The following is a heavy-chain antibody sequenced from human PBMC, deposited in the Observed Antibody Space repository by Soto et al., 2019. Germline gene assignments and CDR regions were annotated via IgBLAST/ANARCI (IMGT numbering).Heavy chain of an antibody. D-gene: IGHD6-25*01. Sequence: VKVSCKASGYMFSSYGLTWVRQAPGQGLEWLGWIRGFNDDTNYAQKVQGRVTMTTDTSTNTAYMELRSLRSDDTAVYYCARVDPGQEIAALTIEDWGQGTRVTVSS. J-gene: IGHJ4*01. CDR1: GYMFSSYG. CDR2: IRGFNDDT. V-gene: IGHV1-18*01. CDR3: ARVDPGQEIAALTIED.